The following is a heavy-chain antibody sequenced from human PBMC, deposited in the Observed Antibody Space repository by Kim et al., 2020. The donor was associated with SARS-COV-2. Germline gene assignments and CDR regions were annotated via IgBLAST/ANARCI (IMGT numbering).Heavy chain of an antibody. CDR1: GFTFSNYA. CDR2: FSARGSTT. V-gene: IGHV3-23*01. D-gene: IGHD3-16*01. Sequence: GGSLRLSCTASGFTFSNYAMTWVRQIPGKGLQWVSTFSARGSTTYYADSVKGRFTISRDNSMNRLYLQMNNLRVEDTAIYFCTKDRMGPYTNYDYGEIDYWGQGALVTVSS. CDR3: TKDRMGPYTNYDYGEIDY. J-gene: IGHJ4*02.